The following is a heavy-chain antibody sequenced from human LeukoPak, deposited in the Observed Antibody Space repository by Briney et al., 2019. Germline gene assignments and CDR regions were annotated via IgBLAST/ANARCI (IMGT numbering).Heavy chain of an antibody. CDR1: GYTFTSYG. Sequence: ASVKVSCKASGYTFTSYGISWVRQAPGQGREWMGWISAYNGNTNYAHKLQGRVTMTTDTSTSTVYMALRSLRSEDTAVYYCARAGVRGKDIVATITVLDYWGQGTLVTVSS. D-gene: IGHD5-12*01. CDR2: ISAYNGNT. V-gene: IGHV1-18*01. CDR3: ARAGVRGKDIVATITVLDY. J-gene: IGHJ4*02.